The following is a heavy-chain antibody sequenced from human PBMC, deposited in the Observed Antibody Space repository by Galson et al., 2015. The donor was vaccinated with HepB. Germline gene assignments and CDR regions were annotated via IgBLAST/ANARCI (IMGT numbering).Heavy chain of an antibody. Sequence: SVKVSCKASGYTFTKYAMSWVRQAPGQGLEWMGWINTNTGNPTFAQGFTGRFVFSLDTSVSTAYLQISSLKAEDTAVYYCARGGYCSSTSCYAAFNWFDPWGQGTLVTVSS. D-gene: IGHD2-2*01. CDR2: INTNTGNP. CDR1: GYTFTKYA. J-gene: IGHJ5*02. CDR3: ARGGYCSSTSCYAAFNWFDP. V-gene: IGHV7-4-1*02.